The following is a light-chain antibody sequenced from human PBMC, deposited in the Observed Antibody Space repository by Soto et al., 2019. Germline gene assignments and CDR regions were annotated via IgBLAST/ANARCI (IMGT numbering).Light chain of an antibody. V-gene: IGKV3-20*01. CDR1: QSVSSSY. CDR3: QHYET. CDR2: GAS. Sequence: EKVLRQPPATLPVYKGEGATLPCRASQSVSSSYLGWYQQKPGQAPRLLIYGASSRATGIPDRFSGSGSGTDFTLTISRLEPEDFAVYYCQHYETFGQGTKVDNK. J-gene: IGKJ1*01.